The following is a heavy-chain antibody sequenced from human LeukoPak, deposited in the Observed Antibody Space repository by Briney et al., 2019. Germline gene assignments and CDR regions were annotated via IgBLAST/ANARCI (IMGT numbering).Heavy chain of an antibody. J-gene: IGHJ4*02. CDR3: AGGYSSGWYR. CDR2: INHSGTA. Sequence: SETLSLTCVFYGGSFSDYYGSWIRQRPGKGLEWIGEINHSGTAVFNPSLQSRTTISVDSSKRQLSLRLTSVTAADTAVYYCAGGYSSGWYRWGQGTPVTVSS. D-gene: IGHD6-19*01. CDR1: GGSFSDYY. V-gene: IGHV4-34*01.